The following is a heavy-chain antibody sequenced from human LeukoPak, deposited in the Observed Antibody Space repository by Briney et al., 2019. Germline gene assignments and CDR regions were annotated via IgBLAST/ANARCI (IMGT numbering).Heavy chain of an antibody. Sequence: PSDTLSLTCTVSGGSFRNYYWSWIRQPAGKGLEWIGRIYTSGSTNYHPSLKSRIAMSVDTSKNQFSLKLSSVTAADTAVYYCARGSSQLEPFDYWGQGTLVTVSS. CDR3: ARGSSQLEPFDY. D-gene: IGHD6-6*01. CDR2: IYTSGST. J-gene: IGHJ4*02. CDR1: GGSFRNYY. V-gene: IGHV4-4*07.